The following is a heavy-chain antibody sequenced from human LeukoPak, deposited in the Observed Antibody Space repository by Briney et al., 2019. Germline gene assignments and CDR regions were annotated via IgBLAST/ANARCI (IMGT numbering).Heavy chain of an antibody. Sequence: GGSLRLSCAASGFTFSNAWMSWVRQAPGKGLEWVGRVKSKTDGGTTDYAAPVKGRFTISRDDSKNTLYLQMNSLKTEDTAVYYCTTDVDYYDSSGYYGFDYWGQGTLVTVSS. CDR3: TTDVDYYDSSGYYGFDY. CDR1: GFTFSNAW. J-gene: IGHJ4*02. V-gene: IGHV3-15*01. CDR2: VKSKTDGGTT. D-gene: IGHD3-22*01.